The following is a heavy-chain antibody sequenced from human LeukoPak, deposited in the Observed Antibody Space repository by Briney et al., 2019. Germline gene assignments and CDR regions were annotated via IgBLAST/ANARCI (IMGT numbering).Heavy chain of an antibody. J-gene: IGHJ4*02. CDR3: ARDIYYDSSGYYGSVY. CDR1: GFTVSSNY. Sequence: GGSLRLSCAASGFTVSSNYMSWVRQAPGKGLEWVSVIYSGGSTYYADSVKGRFTISRDNSKNTLYLQMNSLRAEDTAVYYCARDIYYDSSGYYGSVYWGQGTLVTVSS. CDR2: IYSGGST. V-gene: IGHV3-66*01. D-gene: IGHD3-22*01.